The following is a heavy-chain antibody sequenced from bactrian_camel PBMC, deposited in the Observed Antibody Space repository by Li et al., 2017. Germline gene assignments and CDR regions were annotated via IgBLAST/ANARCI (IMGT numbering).Heavy chain of an antibody. CDR3: AKDLGGQYSYTSYDY. CDR1: GFTFREPD. Sequence: QLVESGGGSVQAGETLRLSCTYRSGFTFREPDMGWYRQAPGDECKLVSRINRDGSTYYADSVKGRFTISRDNARNTLYLQLNSLKTEDTAMYFCAKDLGGQYSYTSYDYWGQGTQVTVS. J-gene: IGHJ4*01. V-gene: IGHV3S55*01. CDR2: INRDGST. D-gene: IGHD2*01.